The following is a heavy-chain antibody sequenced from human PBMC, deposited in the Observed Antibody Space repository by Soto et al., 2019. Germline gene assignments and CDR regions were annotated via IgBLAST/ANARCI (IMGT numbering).Heavy chain of an antibody. V-gene: IGHV3-23*01. D-gene: IGHD2-2*01. J-gene: IGHJ4*02. CDR1: GFTFSSYA. CDR2: ISGSGGST. Sequence: GGSLRLSCAASGFTFSSYAMSWVHQAPGKGLEWVSGISGSGGSTHYTDSVKGRFTISRDNSKNTLYLQMNSLRAEDTAVYHCAKASIVVVPGTMFRRVDLFYFDYWGQGTLVTVSS. CDR3: AKASIVVVPGTMFRRVDLFYFDY.